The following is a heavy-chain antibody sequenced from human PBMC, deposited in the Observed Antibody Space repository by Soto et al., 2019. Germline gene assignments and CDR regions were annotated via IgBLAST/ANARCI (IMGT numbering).Heavy chain of an antibody. V-gene: IGHV1-69*01. CDR3: ARAGDTAMQAFQYYYYYGMDV. CDR2: IIPIFGTA. CDR1: GGTFSSDA. J-gene: IGHJ6*02. Sequence: QVQLVQYGAEVKKPGSSVKVSCKASGGTFSSDAISWVRQAPGQGLEWMGGIIPIFGTANYGQKFQGRITIIADEYTSTAYMELSSLRSEDTAVYYCARAGDTAMQAFQYYYYYGMDVWGQVSTVAVCS. D-gene: IGHD5-18*01.